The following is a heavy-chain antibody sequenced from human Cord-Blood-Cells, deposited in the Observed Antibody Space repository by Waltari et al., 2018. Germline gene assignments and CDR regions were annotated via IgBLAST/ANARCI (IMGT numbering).Heavy chain of an antibody. J-gene: IGHJ4*02. V-gene: IGHV1-18*01. CDR1: G. Sequence: GISWVRLAPGQRLEWMGWISAYNGNTNYAQKLQGRVTMTTDTSTRTAYMELRSLRSDDTAVYYWATAHAAAAGTGNVAYWGQGTLVTVSS. D-gene: IGHD6-13*01. CDR3: ATAHAAAAGTGNVAY. CDR2: ISAYNGNT.